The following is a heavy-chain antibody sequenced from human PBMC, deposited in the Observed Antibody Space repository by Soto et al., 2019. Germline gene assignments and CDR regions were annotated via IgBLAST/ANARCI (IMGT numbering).Heavy chain of an antibody. V-gene: IGHV3-23*01. Sequence: EGQLLQSGGDLVQPGGSLRLSCAGSGLTLRSYAMTWIRQTPEKGLEWVSTISCRSGVPRYADSVNGRFTVSRDNSKNTMYLQMHCLRLDDTAIEYCAKGWPVTEGFDSWGQVTLVTVGS. J-gene: IGHJ5*01. D-gene: IGHD2-15*01. CDR3: AKGWPVTEGFDS. CDR2: ISCRSGVP. CDR1: GLTLRSYA.